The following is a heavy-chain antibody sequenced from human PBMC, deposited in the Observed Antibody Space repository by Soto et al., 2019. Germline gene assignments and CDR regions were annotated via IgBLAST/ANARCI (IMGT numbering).Heavy chain of an antibody. D-gene: IGHD3-16*01. CDR1: GFTFSNYW. J-gene: IGHJ3*02. CDR3: ATLYGPFDI. Sequence: GGSLRLSCAASGFTFSNYWMHWVRQAPGKGLVWVSLINNDGSNTKYADSVKGRFTISRDNAKNTLYPQMNSLRAEDTAIYYCATLYGPFDIWGQGTLVTVSS. V-gene: IGHV3-74*03. CDR2: INNDGSNT.